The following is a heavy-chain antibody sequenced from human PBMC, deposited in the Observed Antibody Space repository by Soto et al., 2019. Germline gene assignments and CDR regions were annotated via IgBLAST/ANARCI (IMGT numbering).Heavy chain of an antibody. CDR3: ARSIVVPAANFDF. J-gene: IGHJ4*02. V-gene: IGHV4-39*01. D-gene: IGHD2-2*01. CDR2: IYYSGSGST. Sequence: SETLSLTCTVSGGSISSSGYYWGWIRQPPGKGLEWIGSIYYSGSGSTYYNPSLQSRSTISVDSSKNQFSLKVSSVTAADTAVYSCARSIVVPAANFDFWGQGILVTVSS. CDR1: GGSISSSGYY.